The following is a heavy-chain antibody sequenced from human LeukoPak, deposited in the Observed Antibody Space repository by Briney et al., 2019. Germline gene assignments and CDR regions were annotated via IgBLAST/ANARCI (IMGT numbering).Heavy chain of an antibody. CDR1: GYSINSGYY. D-gene: IGHD3-22*01. Sequence: SETLSLTCTVSGYSINSGYYWVWIRQPPGKGLEWIGSIYRTGSTNYNPSLKSRVTISLDTSKNQFSLKLSSVTAADTAVYYCARLPMGDYYDTWGQGTLVTVSS. V-gene: IGHV4-38-2*02. CDR2: IYRTGST. J-gene: IGHJ5*02. CDR3: ARLPMGDYYDT.